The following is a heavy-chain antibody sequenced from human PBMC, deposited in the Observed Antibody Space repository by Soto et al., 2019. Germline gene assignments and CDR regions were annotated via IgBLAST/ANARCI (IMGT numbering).Heavy chain of an antibody. CDR2: ISSSSSYI. D-gene: IGHD3-10*01. CDR1: GFTFSSYI. V-gene: IGHV3-21*01. J-gene: IGHJ4*02. CDR3: ARDPPGSVPFDY. Sequence: GGSLRLSCAASGFTFSSYIMNWVRQAPGKGLEWVSSISSSSSYIYYADSVKGRFTISRDNAKNSLYLQMNSLRADDTAVYYCARDPPGSVPFDYWGQGTLVTVSS.